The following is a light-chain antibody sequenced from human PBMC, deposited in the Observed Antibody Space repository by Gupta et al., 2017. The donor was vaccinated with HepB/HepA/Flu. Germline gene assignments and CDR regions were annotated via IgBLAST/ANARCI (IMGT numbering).Light chain of an antibody. Sequence: VIWMTQSPSLVSASPGDRVTISCRVSQSISSSLAWYQKKSGRAPELLVYAASTLHSGVPLRFSGSGSGTEFTLTISGLQSEDYGTYYCQQYYSFPPTFAGGTQVEI. J-gene: IGKJ4*01. CDR3: QQYYSFPPT. CDR1: QSISSS. V-gene: IGKV1D-8*01. CDR2: AAS.